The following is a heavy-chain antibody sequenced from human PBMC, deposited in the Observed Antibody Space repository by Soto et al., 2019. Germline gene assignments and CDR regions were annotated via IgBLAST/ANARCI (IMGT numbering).Heavy chain of an antibody. Sequence: SETLSLTCSVSGGSVSYNSYYWGWIRQPPGKGLQWVGGIFYTGTTYYNLSLKDRLSISVDTSKNSFSLNLTSVTAADTAVYFCARLVVVAPVANVWGQGALVTVS. CDR2: IFYTGTT. D-gene: IGHD2-21*01. V-gene: IGHV4-39*01. CDR3: ARLVVVAPVANV. J-gene: IGHJ4*02. CDR1: GGSVSYNSYY.